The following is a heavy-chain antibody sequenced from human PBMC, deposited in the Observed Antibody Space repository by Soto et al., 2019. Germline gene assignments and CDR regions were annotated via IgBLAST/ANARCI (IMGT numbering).Heavy chain of an antibody. J-gene: IGHJ4*02. CDR2: MSNDGSDK. CDR1: GFNFSRIG. V-gene: IGHV3-30*18. Sequence: QVQLVESGGGVVQPGRSLRLSCAASGFNFSRIGMHWVRQAPGKGLEWVAIMSNDGSDKQYADSVKGRFIISRDNSRNTLYLQMDSLRAEDTAVCYCAKDRYYSTYQFDYWCQGTRVTVSS. D-gene: IGHD2-2*01. CDR3: AKDRYYSTYQFDY.